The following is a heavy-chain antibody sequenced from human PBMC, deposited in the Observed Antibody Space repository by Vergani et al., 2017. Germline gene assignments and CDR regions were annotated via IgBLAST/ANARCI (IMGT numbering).Heavy chain of an antibody. Sequence: QVQLVQSGAEVKKPGASVKVSCKASGYTFTSYDINWVRQATGQGLEWMGWMNPNSGNTGYAQKFQGRVTMTRNTSISTAYMELSSLRSEDTAVYYCARVRGAARPNYYYYMDVWGKGTTVTVSS. D-gene: IGHD6-6*01. J-gene: IGHJ6*03. CDR2: MNPNSGNT. V-gene: IGHV1-8*02. CDR1: GYTFTSYD. CDR3: ARVRGAARPNYYYYMDV.